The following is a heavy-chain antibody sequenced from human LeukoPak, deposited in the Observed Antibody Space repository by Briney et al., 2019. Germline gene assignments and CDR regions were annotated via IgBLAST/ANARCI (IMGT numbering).Heavy chain of an antibody. V-gene: IGHV3-30*03. CDR2: ISYDGSNK. D-gene: IGHD6-6*01. CDR3: ARDFGGAPSSSDYYYYGMDV. J-gene: IGHJ6*02. Sequence: QPGGSLRLSCAASGFTFRNYGMHWVRQAPGKGLEWVAVISYDGSNKYYADSVKGRFTISRDNSKNTLYLQMNSLRAEDTAVYYCARDFGGAPSSSDYYYYGMDVWGQGTTVTVSS. CDR1: GFTFRNYG.